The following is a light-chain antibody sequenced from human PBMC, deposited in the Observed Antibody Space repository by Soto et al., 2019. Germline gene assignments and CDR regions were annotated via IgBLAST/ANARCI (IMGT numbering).Light chain of an antibody. V-gene: IGKV1-17*01. CDR1: QGIIND. Sequence: DIQMTQSPSSLSASVGDRVTITCRASQGIINDLAWYQQKPGKAPERLIYDASNLQSGVSSRFSGSGSGTEFTLTISSLQPEDFATYYCLQHNSYPLTFDQGTKLEIK. CDR2: DAS. CDR3: LQHNSYPLT. J-gene: IGKJ2*01.